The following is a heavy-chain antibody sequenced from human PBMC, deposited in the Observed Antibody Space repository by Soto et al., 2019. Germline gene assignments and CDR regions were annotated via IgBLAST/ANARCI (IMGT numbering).Heavy chain of an antibody. CDR2: IGTLSDT. Sequence: GSLRLSCAGSGFAFSTFDIHWVRQAPGKGLEWVSGIGTLSDTFYAASVQGRFTISRQNAKNSVYLQMNSLRAGDTAFYYCARGRSFSYDSTPPPMFDPWGQGTLVTVSS. D-gene: IGHD3-10*01. J-gene: IGHJ5*02. CDR1: GFAFSTFD. CDR3: ARGRSFSYDSTPPPMFDP. V-gene: IGHV3-13*01.